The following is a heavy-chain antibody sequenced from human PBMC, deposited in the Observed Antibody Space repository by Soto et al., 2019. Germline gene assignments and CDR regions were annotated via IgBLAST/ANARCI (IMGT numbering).Heavy chain of an antibody. D-gene: IGHD3-9*01. CDR3: ARGDILTGYYTGFDP. Sequence: SETLSLTCTVSGGSISDNDYYWSWIRQPPGKGLEWIGTISHTGTAYYNPSLESRVAVSVGTSENQFSLNLSSVTAADTAVYYCARGDILTGYYTGFDPWGQGTLVTVSS. J-gene: IGHJ5*02. V-gene: IGHV4-39*07. CDR2: ISHTGTA. CDR1: GGSISDNDYY.